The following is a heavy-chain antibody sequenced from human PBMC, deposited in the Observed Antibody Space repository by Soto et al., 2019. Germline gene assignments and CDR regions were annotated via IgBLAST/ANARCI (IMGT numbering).Heavy chain of an antibody. CDR1: GGTFSSYA. V-gene: IGHV1-69*13. D-gene: IGHD2-2*01. CDR3: ARDGNVVVPAAISGMDV. CDR2: IIPIFGTA. J-gene: IGHJ6*02. Sequence: GASVKVSCKASGGTFSSYAISWVRQAPGQGLEWMGGIIPIFGTANYAQKLQGRVTITADESTSTAYMELSSLRSEDTAVYYCARDGNVVVPAAISGMDVWGQGTTVTVSS.